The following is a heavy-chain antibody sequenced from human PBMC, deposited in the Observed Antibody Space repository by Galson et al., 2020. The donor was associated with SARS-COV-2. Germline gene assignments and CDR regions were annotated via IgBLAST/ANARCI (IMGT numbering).Heavy chain of an antibody. CDR1: GFTFSASA. D-gene: IGHD3-16*02. CDR3: ISVLYGGCPDL. CDR2: IRSNTDNYAP. J-gene: IGHJ4*02. Sequence: GGSLRLSCAASGFTFSASAIHWVRQAPGKGLEWVGRIRSNTDNYAPAYTASLRGRFTISRDDSKNTAYLQMNSLKTEDTAVYYGISVLYGGCPDLWGQGTLVTGSS. V-gene: IGHV3-73*01.